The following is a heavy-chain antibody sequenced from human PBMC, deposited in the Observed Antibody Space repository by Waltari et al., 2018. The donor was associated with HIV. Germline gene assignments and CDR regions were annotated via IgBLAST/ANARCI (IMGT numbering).Heavy chain of an antibody. Sequence: QLIQSTSALKRPGASVTISCQVSGYPLSDLSMQWVRQGRGQRLEWMGGFDPKNGKPVYSQRFWGRVSLAEDTSQDTAFLELNRLTSDDTAVYYCVTLSNESPLYSNFWGQGTLVTV. CDR3: VTLSNESPLYSNF. CDR1: GYPLSDLS. CDR2: FDPKNGKP. J-gene: IGHJ1*01. D-gene: IGHD2-15*01. V-gene: IGHV1-24*01.